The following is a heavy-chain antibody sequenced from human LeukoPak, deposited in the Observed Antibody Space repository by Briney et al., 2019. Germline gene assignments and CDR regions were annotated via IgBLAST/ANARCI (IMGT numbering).Heavy chain of an antibody. CDR3: IRGGYSSGWYSKTDFDY. CDR1: GGSINSGSYY. Sequence: SQTLSLTCTVSGGSINSGSYYWSWIRQPAGKGLEWIGTIYYSGTTYYNPSLKSRVTISIDMPKNHFSLNLNSVTAADTAVYYCIRGGYSSGWYSKTDFDYWGQGTLVTVSS. J-gene: IGHJ4*02. V-gene: IGHV4-61*02. D-gene: IGHD6-19*01. CDR2: IYYSGTT.